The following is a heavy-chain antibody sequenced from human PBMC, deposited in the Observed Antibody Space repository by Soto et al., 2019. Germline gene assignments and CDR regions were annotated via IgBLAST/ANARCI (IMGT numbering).Heavy chain of an antibody. Sequence: GESLKISCKGSGYNFAVYWIGWVGQMPGKGLEWMGMIYPGDSDTRYSPSFQGQVTISVDKSISTAYLQWSSLKASDTAMYYCARGWKVAGDAFDIWGQGTMVTVSS. J-gene: IGHJ3*02. CDR1: GYNFAVYW. CDR2: IYPGDSDT. CDR3: ARGWKVAGDAFDI. V-gene: IGHV5-51*01. D-gene: IGHD1-1*01.